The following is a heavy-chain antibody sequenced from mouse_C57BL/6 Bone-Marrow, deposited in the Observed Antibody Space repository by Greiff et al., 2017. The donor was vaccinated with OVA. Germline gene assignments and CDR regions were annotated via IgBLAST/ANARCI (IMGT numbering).Heavy chain of an antibody. V-gene: IGHV3-6*01. CDR3: SRCDG. J-gene: IGHJ2*01. CDR1: GYSITSGYY. CDR2: ISYDGSN. Sequence: EVQLVESGPGLVKPSQSLSLTCSVTGYSITSGYYWYWIRQFPGNKLEWMGYISYDGSNKYNAYLKNRISITRDTSKNQFFLKFNSVTTEDTATYYCSRCDGWGQGTTLTVSS.